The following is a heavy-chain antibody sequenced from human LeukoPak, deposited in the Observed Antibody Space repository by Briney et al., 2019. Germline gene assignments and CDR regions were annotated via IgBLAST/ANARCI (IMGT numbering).Heavy chain of an antibody. Sequence: SETLSLTCAVYGGSFSGYYWSWIRQPPGKGLEWIGEINHSGSTNYNPSLKSRVTISVDTSKNQFSLKLSSVTAADTAVYYCAMYSSSLAYWGQGTLVTVSS. J-gene: IGHJ4*02. CDR2: INHSGST. V-gene: IGHV4-34*01. CDR1: GGSFSGYY. D-gene: IGHD6-13*01. CDR3: AMYSSSLAY.